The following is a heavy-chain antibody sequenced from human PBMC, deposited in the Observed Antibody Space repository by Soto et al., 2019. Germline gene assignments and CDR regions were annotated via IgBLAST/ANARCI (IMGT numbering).Heavy chain of an antibody. CDR3: ARATHYYYDSSGYYFNY. Sequence: GGSLRLSCAASGFTFSSYAMHWVRQAPGKGLEWVAVISYDGSNKYYADSVKGRFTISRDNSKNTLYLQMNSLRAEDTAVYYCARATHYYYDSSGYYFNYWGQGTLVTVSS. CDR1: GFTFSSYA. J-gene: IGHJ4*02. CDR2: ISYDGSNK. V-gene: IGHV3-30-3*01. D-gene: IGHD3-22*01.